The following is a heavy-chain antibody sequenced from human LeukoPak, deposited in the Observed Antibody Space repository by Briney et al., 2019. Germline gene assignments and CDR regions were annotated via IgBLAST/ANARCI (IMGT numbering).Heavy chain of an antibody. CDR1: GFTFSTNA. Sequence: PGGSLRLSCAASGFTFSTNAMHWVRQAPGKGLEWVAVISYDGSNKYYADSVKGRFTISRDNSKNTLYLQVNSLRAEDTAIYYCARDGGNTIDYRGQGTLVTVSS. D-gene: IGHD3-16*01. CDR3: ARDGGNTIDY. CDR2: ISYDGSNK. V-gene: IGHV3-30-3*01. J-gene: IGHJ4*02.